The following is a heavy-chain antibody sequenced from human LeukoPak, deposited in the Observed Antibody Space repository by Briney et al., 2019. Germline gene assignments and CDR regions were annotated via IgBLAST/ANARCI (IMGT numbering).Heavy chain of an antibody. J-gene: IGHJ6*03. V-gene: IGHV4-61*05. CDR3: ARRNYDILTGYYNGGYYSYYYMAV. Sequence: SETLSLTCTVSGGSISSSSYYWGWIRQPPGKGLEWIGYIYTDGSTDYNPSLKSRVTISVDTSKNQFSLKLGSVTAADTAVYYCARRNYDILTGYYNGGYYSYYYMAVWGKGATVTVSS. CDR1: GGSISSSSYY. D-gene: IGHD3-9*01. CDR2: IYTDGST.